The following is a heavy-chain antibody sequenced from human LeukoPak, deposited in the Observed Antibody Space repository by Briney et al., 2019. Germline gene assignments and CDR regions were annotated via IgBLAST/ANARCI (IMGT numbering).Heavy chain of an antibody. J-gene: IGHJ5*02. D-gene: IGHD3-10*01. V-gene: IGHV4-39*07. CDR3: ARGRSRALLWFGDSPNWFDP. Sequence: PSETLSLTCTVSGVSISGGDYYWGWIRQPPGKGLEWLGNIYHSGSTYYNPSLKSRVTISVDTSKNQFSLKLSSVTAADTAVYYCARGRSRALLWFGDSPNWFDPWGQGTLVTVSS. CDR1: GVSISGGDYY. CDR2: IYHSGST.